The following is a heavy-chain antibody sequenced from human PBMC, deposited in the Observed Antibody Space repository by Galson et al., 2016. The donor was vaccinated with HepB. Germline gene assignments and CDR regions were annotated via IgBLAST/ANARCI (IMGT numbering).Heavy chain of an antibody. V-gene: IGHV3-74*01. CDR1: GITFSRYW. D-gene: IGHD2/OR15-2a*01. J-gene: IGHJ4*02. CDR3: ASVYFYTYVGDY. CDR2: INPDGGSA. Sequence: SLRLSCAASGITFSRYWMHWVRQAPGKGLVWVSRINPDGGSANYADSVKGRFTISRDNAKNMLYLQMNNLRADDTAVYFCASVYFYTYVGDYWGQGTPVTVSS.